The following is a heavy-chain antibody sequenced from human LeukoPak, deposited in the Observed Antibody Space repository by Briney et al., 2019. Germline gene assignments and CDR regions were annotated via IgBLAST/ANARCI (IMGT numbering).Heavy chain of an antibody. D-gene: IGHD6-13*01. J-gene: IGHJ4*02. CDR1: GGSISSSNW. CDR3: ARGYSSSWNYFDY. CDR2: IYHSGST. Sequence: KTSETLSLTCAVSGGSISSSNWWSWVRQPPGKGLEWIGEIYHSGSTNYNPPLKSRVTISVDKSKNQFSLKLSSVTAADTAVYYCARGYSSSWNYFDYWGQGTLVTVSS. V-gene: IGHV4-4*02.